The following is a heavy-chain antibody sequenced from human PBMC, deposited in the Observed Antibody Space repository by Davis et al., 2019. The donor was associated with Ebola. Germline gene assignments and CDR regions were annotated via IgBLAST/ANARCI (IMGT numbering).Heavy chain of an antibody. CDR3: ATLYYYDSSGYLD. D-gene: IGHD3-22*01. Sequence: PGGSLRLSCAASGFTFSSYAMSWVRQAPGKGLEWVSAISGSGGSTYYADSVKGRFTISRDNSKNTLYLQMNSLRAEDTAVYYCATLYYYDSSGYLDWGQGTLVTVSS. J-gene: IGHJ4*02. V-gene: IGHV3-23*01. CDR1: GFTFSSYA. CDR2: ISGSGGST.